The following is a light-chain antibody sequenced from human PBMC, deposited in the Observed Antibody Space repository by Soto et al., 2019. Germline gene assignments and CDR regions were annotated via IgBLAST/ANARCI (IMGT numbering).Light chain of an antibody. CDR3: QQYGTSPGP. V-gene: IGKV3-20*01. CDR1: QSVRSTY. CDR2: SAS. J-gene: IGKJ2*01. Sequence: ESVLTQSPGTMSLSPGERATLSCRASQSVRSTYLAWYQQKPGQAPRLLIYSASSRATGIPDRFSGSGSGTDFTLTSTSLEPDDFAVFYCQQYGTSPGPFGQGTKLEIK.